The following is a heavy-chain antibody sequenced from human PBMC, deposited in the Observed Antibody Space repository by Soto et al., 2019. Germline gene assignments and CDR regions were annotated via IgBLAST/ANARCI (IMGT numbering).Heavy chain of an antibody. Sequence: SETLSLTCAVSGYSISSGYYWGWIRQPPGKGLEWIGSIYHSGSTYYNPSLKSRVTISVDTSKNQFSLKLSSVTAADTAVYYCARGPGYCSGTSCDRGGVGYYYYGMDVWGQGTTVTVSS. D-gene: IGHD2-2*01. J-gene: IGHJ6*02. CDR2: IYHSGST. CDR3: ARGPGYCSGTSCDRGGVGYYYYGMDV. CDR1: GYSISSGYY. V-gene: IGHV4-38-2*01.